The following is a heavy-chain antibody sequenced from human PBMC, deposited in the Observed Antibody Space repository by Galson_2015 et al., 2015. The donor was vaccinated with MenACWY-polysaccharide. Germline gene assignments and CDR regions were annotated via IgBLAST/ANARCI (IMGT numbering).Heavy chain of an antibody. J-gene: IGHJ4*02. Sequence: SLRLSCAASGFTFSTYGMHWVRQAPGKGLEWLTVISYDGRNKHYADSVKGRFAISRDNSRNTLYLQMNSLRAEDTAVFYCAKSHCGGDCYPHFDYWGQGTLVTVSS. D-gene: IGHD2-21*02. CDR3: AKSHCGGDCYPHFDY. V-gene: IGHV3-30*18. CDR2: ISYDGRNK. CDR1: GFTFSTYG.